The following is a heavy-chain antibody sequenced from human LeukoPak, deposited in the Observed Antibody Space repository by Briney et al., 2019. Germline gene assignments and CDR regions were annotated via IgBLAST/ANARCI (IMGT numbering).Heavy chain of an antibody. CDR2: ISASSSYT. V-gene: IGHV3-11*03. J-gene: IGHJ4*02. Sequence: GGSLRLSCVVSGLPFSDYYMNWLRLAPGKGLEWISYISASSSYTDYADSVKGRFTISRDNDKNTLYLQMNSLGVEDTAVYYCAAGTAVDFWGQGTLVSVSS. D-gene: IGHD6-19*01. CDR3: AAGTAVDF. CDR1: GLPFSDYY.